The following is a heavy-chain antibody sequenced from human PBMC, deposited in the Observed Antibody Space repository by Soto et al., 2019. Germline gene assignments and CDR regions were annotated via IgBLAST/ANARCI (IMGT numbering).Heavy chain of an antibody. Sequence: PGGSLRLSCAASGFTLSGYAMDWVRQAPGKGLEYVSGISSNGVGTYYANSVQGRFTISRDNSKNTVYLQMGSLRPEDMAVYYCARRARPDFYYMDVWGTGTTVTVSS. CDR1: GFTLSGYA. CDR3: ARRARPDFYYMDV. D-gene: IGHD6-6*01. J-gene: IGHJ6*03. CDR2: ISSNGVGT. V-gene: IGHV3-64*01.